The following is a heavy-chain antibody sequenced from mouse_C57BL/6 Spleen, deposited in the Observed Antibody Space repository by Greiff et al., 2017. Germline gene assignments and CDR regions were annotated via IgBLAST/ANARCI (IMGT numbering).Heavy chain of an antibody. CDR3: ARGRAYSNYDAMDY. V-gene: IGHV1-69*01. D-gene: IGHD2-5*01. CDR1: GYTFTSYW. J-gene: IGHJ4*01. CDR2: IDPSDSYT. Sequence: QVQLQQPGAELVMPGASVKLSCKASGYTFTSYWMHWVKQRPGQGLEWIGEIDPSDSYTNYNQQFKGKSTLTVDKSSSTAYMQLSSLTSEDSAVYYCARGRAYSNYDAMDYWGQGTTVTVSS.